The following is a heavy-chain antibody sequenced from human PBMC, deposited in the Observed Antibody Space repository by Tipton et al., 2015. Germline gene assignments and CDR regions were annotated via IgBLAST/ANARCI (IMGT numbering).Heavy chain of an antibody. CDR2: IYFSGIT. CDR3: TRRRYNDGWY. J-gene: IGHJ4*02. CDR1: GGSMRSSSNY. D-gene: IGHD3-22*01. Sequence: TLSLTCTVSGGSMRSSSNYWGWIRQPPGKGLEWIGSIYFSGITYYNPSLESRVTISVDTSKNQFSLKLSSVTAADTAVYYCTRRRYNDGWYWGKGTLVTVSS. V-gene: IGHV4-39*01.